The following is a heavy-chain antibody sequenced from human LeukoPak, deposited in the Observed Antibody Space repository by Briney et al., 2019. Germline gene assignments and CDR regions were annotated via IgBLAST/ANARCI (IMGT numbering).Heavy chain of an antibody. Sequence: PGGSQTLSCAASGLTLSSYAVHWVRQAPGKGLECVTVISYDGRNKYYTDCVKGRVTISRDNSKNTLYMQMNSLKAENTGVYYCAREPLSRDYYDSSGFDYWGQGTLVTVSS. CDR2: ISYDGRNK. CDR1: GLTLSSYA. D-gene: IGHD3-22*01. CDR3: AREPLSRDYYDSSGFDY. J-gene: IGHJ4*02. V-gene: IGHV3-30*04.